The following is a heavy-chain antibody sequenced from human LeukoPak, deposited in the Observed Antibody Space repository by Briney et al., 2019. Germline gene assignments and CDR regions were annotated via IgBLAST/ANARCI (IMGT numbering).Heavy chain of an antibody. V-gene: IGHV4-59*01. J-gene: IGHJ3*02. CDR1: GGSISNYY. CDR2: IYYSGST. Sequence: SETLSLTCSVSGGSISNYYWSWIRQPPGKGLEWIGYIYYSGSTKYNSSLKSRVTISVQTSNNQFSLKLSSVTAADTAVYYCARVVRPDAFDIWGQGTMVTVSS. CDR3: ARVVRPDAFDI.